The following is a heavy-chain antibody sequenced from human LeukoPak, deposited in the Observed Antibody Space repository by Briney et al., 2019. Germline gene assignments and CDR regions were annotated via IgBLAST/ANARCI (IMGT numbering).Heavy chain of an antibody. J-gene: IGHJ5*02. D-gene: IGHD3-10*01. CDR2: MYYSGSP. V-gene: IGHV4-39*01. CDR3: ASQSSGSYFNCFDP. Sequence: PSETLSLTCTVSGGSISSSSYYWGWIRQPPGKGLEWIGSMYYSGSPHYNPSLKSRVTISVDTSKNQFSLKLSSVTAADTAVYYCASQSSGSYFNCFDPWGQRTLVTVSS. CDR1: GGSISSSSYY.